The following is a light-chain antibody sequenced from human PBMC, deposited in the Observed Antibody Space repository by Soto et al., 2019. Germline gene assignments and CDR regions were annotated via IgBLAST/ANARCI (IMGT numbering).Light chain of an antibody. V-gene: IGLV1-40*01. CDR3: QTYDNSLNGWV. Sequence: QSVLTQPPSVSGAPGQRVTISCTGSSSNIGATYDVHWYQHLPGTAPKLLIYGNSNRPSGVPDRFSGSKSGTSASLAITGLQPEDEADYYCQTYDNSLNGWVFGGGTKLTVL. CDR2: GNS. J-gene: IGLJ2*01. CDR1: SSNIGATYD.